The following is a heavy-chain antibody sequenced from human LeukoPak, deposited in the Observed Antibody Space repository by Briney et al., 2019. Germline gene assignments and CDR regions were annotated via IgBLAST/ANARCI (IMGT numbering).Heavy chain of an antibody. Sequence: ASETLSLTCSVSGDSISTSSYYWGWIRQPPGKGLEWIGTIYYSGSTYYNPSLTSRVTISVDTSKNQFSLKLSSVTAADTAVYYCARHKDYYYSYMDVWGKGTTVTISS. J-gene: IGHJ6*03. CDR3: ARHKDYYYSYMDV. V-gene: IGHV4-39*01. CDR1: GDSISTSSYY. CDR2: IYYSGST.